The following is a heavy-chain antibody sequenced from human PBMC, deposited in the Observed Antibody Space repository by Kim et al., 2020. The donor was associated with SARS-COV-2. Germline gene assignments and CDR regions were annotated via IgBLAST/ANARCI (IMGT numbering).Heavy chain of an antibody. CDR3: ARPYRRRGGGAWFDP. CDR2: IDYTGTT. V-gene: IGHV4-39*01. J-gene: IGHJ5*02. Sequence: SETLSLTCAVFGGSISSGDFYWGWILQPPGKGLEWIGNIDYTGTTYYSPSLKSRVSMSVDSSKNQFSLRLTSLTAADTAVYYCARPYRRRGGGAWFDPWGQGTLVTVSS. D-gene: IGHD4-4*01. CDR1: GGSISSGDFY.